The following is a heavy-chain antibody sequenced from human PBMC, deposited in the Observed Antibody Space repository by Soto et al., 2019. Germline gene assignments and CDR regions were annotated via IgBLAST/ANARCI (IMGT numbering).Heavy chain of an antibody. CDR3: ARGIYCFDY. Sequence: SQTLSLTCAISGDSVSNSSAPWNWIRQSPSRGLEWLGRTYYRSKWYNDYAVSVKSRITINSDTSKNQFSLQLNSATPEDTAVYYCARGIYCFDYWGEGPLVTVSS. CDR1: GDSVSNSSAP. V-gene: IGHV6-1*01. J-gene: IGHJ4*02. CDR2: TYYRSKWYN.